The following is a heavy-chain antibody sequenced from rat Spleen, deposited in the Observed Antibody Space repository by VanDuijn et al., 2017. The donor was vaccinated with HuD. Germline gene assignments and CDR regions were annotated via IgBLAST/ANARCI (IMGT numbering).Heavy chain of an antibody. CDR1: GFIFRNYY. CDR2: ISYDGSRT. V-gene: IGHV5-25*01. D-gene: IGHD1-2*01. J-gene: IGHJ3*01. Sequence: EVQLVESGGGLVQPGRSMKLSCTASGFIFRNYYMAWVRQAPTKGLEWVASISYDGSRTYYRDSVKGRFTISRDNAKSTLYLQMDSLRSEDTATYYCARHFSPADYYSSFPVLYWGQGTLVTVSS. CDR3: ARHFSPADYYSSFPVLY.